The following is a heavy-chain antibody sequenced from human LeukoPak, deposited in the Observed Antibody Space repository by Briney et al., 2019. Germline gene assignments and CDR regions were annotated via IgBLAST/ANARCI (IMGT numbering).Heavy chain of an antibody. J-gene: IGHJ6*03. D-gene: IGHD6-13*01. Sequence: LSLTCAVYGPSFSGYYCSWVHQPPGKGLEWIGEINQSGRTNNNPSLKSRVTISVDTSKNQFSLQLSSVTAADTAVYYGARGRGAAAGTMGYYYMDVWGKGTTVTVSS. CDR3: ARGRGAAAGTMGYYYMDV. CDR1: GPSFSGYY. V-gene: IGHV4-34*01. CDR2: INQSGRT.